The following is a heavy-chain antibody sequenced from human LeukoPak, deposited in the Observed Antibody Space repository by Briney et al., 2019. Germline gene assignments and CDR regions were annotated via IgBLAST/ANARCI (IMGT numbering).Heavy chain of an antibody. CDR3: ARRLVTAGITDFFDS. J-gene: IGHJ4*02. Sequence: GGSLRLSCAASGFTFSNYAMSWGRQAPGEGVGWGSAISGIGVGIYYADSVKGRFTISRDNSKSTLYLQMNGLTAEDTALYYCARRLVTAGITDFFDSWGQGTLVSVSS. D-gene: IGHD2-2*01. V-gene: IGHV3-23*01. CDR2: ISGIGVGI. CDR1: GFTFSNYA.